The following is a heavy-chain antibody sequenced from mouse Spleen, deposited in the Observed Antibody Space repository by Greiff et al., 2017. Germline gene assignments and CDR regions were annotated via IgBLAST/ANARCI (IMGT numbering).Heavy chain of an antibody. CDR2: IHPNSGST. D-gene: IGHD2-1*01. J-gene: IGHJ1*01. CDR3: ARCPSTTGDWYFDV. V-gene: IGHV1-64*01. Sequence: VQLQQPGAELVKPGASVKLSCKASGYTFTSYWMHWVKQRPGQGLEWIGMIHPNSGSTNYNEKFKSKATLTVDKSSSTAYMQLSSLTSEDSAVYYCARCPSTTGDWYFDVWGAGTTVTVSS. CDR1: GYTFTSYW.